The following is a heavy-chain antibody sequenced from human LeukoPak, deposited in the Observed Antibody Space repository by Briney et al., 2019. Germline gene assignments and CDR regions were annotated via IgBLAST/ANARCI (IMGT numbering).Heavy chain of an antibody. J-gene: IGHJ6*02. D-gene: IGHD2-15*01. Sequence: GGSLRLSCLTSGFTLSTNAMSWVRQAPGKGLEWISGISGSSASTYYADSVKGRFTISRDNSKNTLYLQMNSLRVEDTAGYYCAKSPVPYCSGGSCYGMDVWGQGTTVTVSS. CDR1: GFTLSTNA. CDR3: AKSPVPYCSGGSCYGMDV. CDR2: ISGSSAST. V-gene: IGHV3-23*01.